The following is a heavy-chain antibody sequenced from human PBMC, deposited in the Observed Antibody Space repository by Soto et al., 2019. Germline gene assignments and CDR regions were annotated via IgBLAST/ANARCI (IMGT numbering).Heavy chain of an antibody. V-gene: IGHV3-23*01. CDR1: GFTFSSYA. J-gene: IGHJ4*02. CDR2: ISGSGGST. D-gene: IGHD6-19*01. Sequence: EVQLLESGGGLVQPGGSLRLSCAASGFTFSSYAMSWVRQAPGKGLEWVSAISGSGGSTYYADSVKGRFTISRDNSKNTLYLIMNRLRAEDTAVYYGATDLEGQWLGWGGFWASFDYWGQGTLVTVSS. CDR3: ATDLEGQWLGWGGFWASFDY.